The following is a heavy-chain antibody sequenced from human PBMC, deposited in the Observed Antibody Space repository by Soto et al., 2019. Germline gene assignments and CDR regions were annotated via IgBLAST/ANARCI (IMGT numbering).Heavy chain of an antibody. CDR1: GYTFTSYD. V-gene: IGHV1-8*01. J-gene: IGHJ6*02. CDR3: ARGGCSSTSCYFYYYYYGMDV. D-gene: IGHD2-2*01. Sequence: ASVKVSCKASGYTFTSYDINWVRQATGQGLEWMGWMNPNSGNTGYAQKFQGGVTMTRNTSISTAYMELSSLRSEDTAVYYCARGGCSSTSCYFYYYYYGMDVWGQGTTVTVSS. CDR2: MNPNSGNT.